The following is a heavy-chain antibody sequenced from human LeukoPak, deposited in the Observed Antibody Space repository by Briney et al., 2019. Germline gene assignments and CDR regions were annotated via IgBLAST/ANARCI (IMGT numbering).Heavy chain of an antibody. V-gene: IGHV4-31*03. J-gene: IGHJ4*02. Sequence: SQTLSLTCTVSGGSIGSGGYYWSWIRQHPGKGLEWIGYIYYSGSTYYNPSLKSRVTISVDTSKNQFSLKLSSVTAADTAVYYCASRRWFGELYDYWGQGTLVTVSS. D-gene: IGHD3-10*01. CDR1: GGSIGSGGYY. CDR2: IYYSGST. CDR3: ASRRWFGELYDY.